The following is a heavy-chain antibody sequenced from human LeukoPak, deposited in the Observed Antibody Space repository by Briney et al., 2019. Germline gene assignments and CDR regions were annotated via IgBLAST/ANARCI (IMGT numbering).Heavy chain of an antibody. CDR1: GFTFSSYA. CDR2: IIPIFGTA. V-gene: IGHV1-69*01. J-gene: IGHJ5*02. Sequence: GGSLRLSCAASGFTFSSYAISWVQQAPGQGLEWMGGIIPIFGTANYAQKFQGRVTITADESTSTAYMELSSLRSEDTAVYYCAEEVDCSGGSCSNWFDPWGQGTLVTVSS. CDR3: AEEVDCSGGSCSNWFDP. D-gene: IGHD2-15*01.